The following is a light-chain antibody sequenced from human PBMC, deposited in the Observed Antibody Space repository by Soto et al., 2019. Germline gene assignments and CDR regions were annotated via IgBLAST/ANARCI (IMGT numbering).Light chain of an antibody. CDR2: DAS. Sequence: DIQMTQPPSTLSASVGDRVTITCRASQSISSWLAWYQQKPGKAPKLLIYDASSLESGVPTRFSGSGSGTDFTLTISSLQPEDFATYYCQQSYSVPRTFGLGTKVDI. CDR3: QQSYSVPRT. V-gene: IGKV1-5*01. CDR1: QSISSW. J-gene: IGKJ1*01.